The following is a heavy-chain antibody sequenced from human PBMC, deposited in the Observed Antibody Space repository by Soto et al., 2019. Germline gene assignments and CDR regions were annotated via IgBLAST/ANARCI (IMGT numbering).Heavy chain of an antibody. D-gene: IGHD3-3*01. CDR2: IDPSGGST. V-gene: IGHV1-46*03. Sequence: GASVKVSCKASGYTFTSYYMHWVRQAPGQGLEWMGIIDPSGGSTSYAQKFQGRVTMTRDTSTSTVYMELSSLRSEDTAVYYCARDSTIFGVALPLLGYYYYYMDVWGKGTTVTVSS. J-gene: IGHJ6*03. CDR1: GYTFTSYY. CDR3: ARDSTIFGVALPLLGYYYYYMDV.